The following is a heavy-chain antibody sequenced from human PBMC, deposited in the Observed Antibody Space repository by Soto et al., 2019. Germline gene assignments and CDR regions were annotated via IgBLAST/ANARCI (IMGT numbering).Heavy chain of an antibody. CDR1: GFTFSDYH. D-gene: IGHD6-13*01. CDR2: VSSSRSFM. J-gene: IGHJ4*02. V-gene: IGHV3-48*01. Sequence: EVPLVESGGGLVQPGGSLRLSCTASGFTFSDYHLNWVRQAPGKGLEWVSYVSSSRSFMYYADSVKGRFTVSRDDAKNSRCLQMNSVRAEDTAVYYCARGIVNSWYVNDVDCWGRGTLGTGSA. CDR3: ARGIVNSWYVNDVDC.